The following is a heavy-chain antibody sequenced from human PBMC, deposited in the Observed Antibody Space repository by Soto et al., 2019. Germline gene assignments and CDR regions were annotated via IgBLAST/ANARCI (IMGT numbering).Heavy chain of an antibody. CDR2: INHSGST. D-gene: IGHD3-9*01. V-gene: IGHV4-34*01. J-gene: IGHJ5*02. CDR1: GGYISGYY. CDR3: ARHRYYDILTGYWGFDP. Sequence: SETMSLTCTVYGGYISGYYWSWIRKHPGKGLEWIGEINHSGSTNYNPSLKSRVTISVDTSKNQFSLKLSSVTAADTAVYYCARHRYYDILTGYWGFDPWGQGTLVTVSS.